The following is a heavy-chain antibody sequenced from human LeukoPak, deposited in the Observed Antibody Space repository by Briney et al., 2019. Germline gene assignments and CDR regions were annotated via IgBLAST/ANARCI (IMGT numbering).Heavy chain of an antibody. CDR2: INSDGSST. CDR3: ARGYSYGYRIDY. J-gene: IGHJ4*02. V-gene: IGHV3-74*01. D-gene: IGHD5-18*01. CDR1: GFTFSSYW. Sequence: QPGGSLRHSCAASGFTFSSYWMHWVRQAPGKGLVWVARINSDGSSTSYADSVKGRFTISRDNAKNTLYLQMNSLRAEDTAVYYCARGYSYGYRIDYWGQGTLVTVSS.